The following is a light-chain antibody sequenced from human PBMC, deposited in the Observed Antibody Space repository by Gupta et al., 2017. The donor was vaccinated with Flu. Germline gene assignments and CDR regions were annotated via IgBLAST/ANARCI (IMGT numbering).Light chain of an antibody. V-gene: IGLV1-47*01. CDR3: AAWDDSLSGPWV. Sequence: QSVLTQPPSASGTPGQRVTISCSGSSSNIGSNYVYWYQQLPGPAPKLLIYRNNQRPSGAPDRFSGSKSGTSASLAISGLRSEDEADYYCAAWDDSLSGPWVFGGGTKLTVL. CDR1: SSNIGSNY. CDR2: RNN. J-gene: IGLJ3*02.